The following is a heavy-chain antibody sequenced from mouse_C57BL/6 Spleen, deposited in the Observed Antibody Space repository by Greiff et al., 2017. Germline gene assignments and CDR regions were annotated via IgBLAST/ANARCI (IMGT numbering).Heavy chain of an antibody. CDR3: TTIYFYAMDY. CDR2: IDPEDGDT. D-gene: IGHD2-1*01. V-gene: IGHV14-1*01. CDR1: GFNIKDYY. Sequence: VQLQQSGAELVRPGASVKLSCTASGFNIKDYYMHWVKQRPEQGLEWIGRIDPEDGDTEYAPKFQGKATMTADTSSNPAYLQLSSLTSEDTAVYYCTTIYFYAMDYWGQGTSVTVSS. J-gene: IGHJ4*01.